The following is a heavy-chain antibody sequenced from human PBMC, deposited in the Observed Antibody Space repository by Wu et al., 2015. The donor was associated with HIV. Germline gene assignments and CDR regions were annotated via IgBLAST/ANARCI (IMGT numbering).Heavy chain of an antibody. J-gene: IGHJ3*02. Sequence: QVQLVQSGAAVRKPGASVKVSCRTSGYTFTDYYIHWVRQAPGQGLEWMGWFNPNSGGTNFAQNFQGRVSMTRDTSMSTAYLELRGLRPDDTAVYYCARSSDYDNNGSYKVGHYNAFDIWAKGQWSPSLQ. V-gene: IGHV1-2*02. CDR2: FNPNSGGT. D-gene: IGHD3-22*01. CDR3: ARSSDYDNNGSYKVGHYNAFDI. CDR1: GYTFTDYY.